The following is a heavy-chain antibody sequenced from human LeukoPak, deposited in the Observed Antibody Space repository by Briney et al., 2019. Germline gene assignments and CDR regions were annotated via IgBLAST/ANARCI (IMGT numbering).Heavy chain of an antibody. D-gene: IGHD3-16*02. CDR1: GGSISSYY. CDR3: ARLSQYYDYVWGSYLYFDY. Sequence: SETLSLTCTVSGGSISSYYWSWIRQPPGKGLEWIGNIFYSGSTSYNPSLKSRITISVDTSKNQFSLKLSSVTAADTAVYFCARLSQYYDYVWGSYLYFDYWGQGTLVTVSS. J-gene: IGHJ4*02. V-gene: IGHV4-39*01. CDR2: IFYSGST.